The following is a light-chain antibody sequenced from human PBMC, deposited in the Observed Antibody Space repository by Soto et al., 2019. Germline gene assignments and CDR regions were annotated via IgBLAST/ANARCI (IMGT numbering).Light chain of an antibody. CDR1: HDVSSW. J-gene: IGKJ1*01. V-gene: IGKV1-12*02. Sequence: DIQMTQSPSSVSASVGDRVTISCRASHDVSSWLAWYQQKPGKAPNLLIYGASTLQRGVPSRFSGSGSRNDFTLTSSSLQAEDFATYYYQQDNGDPWTFGQGTKVEIK. CDR3: QQDNGDPWT. CDR2: GAS.